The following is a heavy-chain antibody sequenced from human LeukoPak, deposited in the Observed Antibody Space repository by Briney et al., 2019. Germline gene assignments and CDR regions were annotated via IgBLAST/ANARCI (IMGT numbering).Heavy chain of an antibody. CDR2: ISWNSGNI. Sequence: GGSLRLSCAASGFTFDDYAMHWVRQAPGKGLEWVSGISWNSGNIGYADSVKGRFTISRDNAKNSLYLQMTSLRAEDTAVYYCAKLSSVVGMGDAFDIWGQGTMVTVSS. D-gene: IGHD1-14*01. CDR3: AKLSSVVGMGDAFDI. CDR1: GFTFDDYA. V-gene: IGHV3-9*01. J-gene: IGHJ3*02.